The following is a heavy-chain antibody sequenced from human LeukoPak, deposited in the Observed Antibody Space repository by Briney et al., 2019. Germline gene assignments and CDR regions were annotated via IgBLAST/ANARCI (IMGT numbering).Heavy chain of an antibody. D-gene: IGHD6-13*01. CDR3: AREILAAAGTGRWFDP. V-gene: IGHV4-30-4*08. CDR2: IYYSGST. CDR1: GGSISSGDYY. Sequence: SETLSLTCTVSGGSISSGDYYWSWIRQPPGKGLEWIGYIYYSGSTYYNPSLKSRVTISVDTSKNQFSLKLSSVTAADTAVYYCAREILAAAGTGRWFDPWGQGTLVTVSS. J-gene: IGHJ5*02.